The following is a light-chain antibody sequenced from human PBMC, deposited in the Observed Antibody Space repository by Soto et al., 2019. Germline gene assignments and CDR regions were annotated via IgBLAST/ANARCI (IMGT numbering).Light chain of an antibody. CDR2: GAS. Sequence: EIVLTQSPGTLSFSPGERATLSCRASLTVNSRSLAWYQQKPGQTPRLLIFGASRRATDIPDRFSGSGSGTEFTLTINRLEPEDFAVYYCQHYDSSLSLTFGGGTKVEI. CDR3: QHYDSSLSLT. J-gene: IGKJ4*01. V-gene: IGKV3-20*01. CDR1: LTVNSRS.